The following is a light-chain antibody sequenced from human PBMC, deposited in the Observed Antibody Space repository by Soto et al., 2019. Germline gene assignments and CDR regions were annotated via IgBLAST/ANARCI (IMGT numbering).Light chain of an antibody. Sequence: QSVLTQPASVSGCPGQSITISCTGTSSDVGGFNSVSWYQLRPGTAPKLILYDVVDRPSGVSYRFSGSKSGNTASLTISGLQAADEADYFCSSYTSTMTNVFGSGTKVTVL. CDR3: SSYTSTMTNV. CDR1: SSDVGGFNS. V-gene: IGLV2-14*03. J-gene: IGLJ1*01. CDR2: DVV.